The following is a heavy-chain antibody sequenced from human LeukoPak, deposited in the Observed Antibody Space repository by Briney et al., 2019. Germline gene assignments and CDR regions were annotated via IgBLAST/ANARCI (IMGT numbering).Heavy chain of an antibody. D-gene: IGHD3-16*01. CDR3: ARQDDQTDY. CDR1: GDSVSNSKYY. V-gene: IGHV4-39*01. CDR2: IYCTGSA. J-gene: IGHJ4*02. Sequence: SETLSLTCTVSGDSVSNSKYYWGWIRQPPGKGLEWIGSIYCTGSAYYNPSLKSRVTISVDTSKNQFSLRLNSVTAADTAVFYCARQDDQTDYWGQGTLVIVSS.